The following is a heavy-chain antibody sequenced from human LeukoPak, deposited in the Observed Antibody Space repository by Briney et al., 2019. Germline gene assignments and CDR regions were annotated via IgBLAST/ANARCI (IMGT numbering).Heavy chain of an antibody. Sequence: ASVKVSCKASGYTFTSYGISWVRQAPGQGLEWMGWISAYNGNTNYAQKLQGRVTMTTDTSTSTAYMELRSLRSDDTAVYYCARDLTTLFGVVINFDYWGQGTLVTVSS. D-gene: IGHD3-3*01. CDR2: ISAYNGNT. J-gene: IGHJ4*02. CDR1: GYTFTSYG. CDR3: ARDLTTLFGVVINFDY. V-gene: IGHV1-18*01.